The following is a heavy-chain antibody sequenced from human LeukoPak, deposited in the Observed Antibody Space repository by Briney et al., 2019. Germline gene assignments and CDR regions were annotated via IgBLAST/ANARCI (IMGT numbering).Heavy chain of an antibody. V-gene: IGHV3-30*18. J-gene: IGHJ4*02. D-gene: IGHD3-10*01. CDR2: ISYDGSNK. Sequence: GGSLRLSCAASEFTFSSYGMHWVRQAPGKGLEWVAVISYDGSNKYYANSVKGRFTISRDNSKNTLYLQMNSLRAEDTAVYYCAKDRDTMVRGAFDYWGQGTLVTVSS. CDR1: EFTFSSYG. CDR3: AKDRDTMVRGAFDY.